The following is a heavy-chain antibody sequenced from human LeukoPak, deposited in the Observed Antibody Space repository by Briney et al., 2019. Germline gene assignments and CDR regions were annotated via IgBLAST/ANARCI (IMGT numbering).Heavy chain of an antibody. J-gene: IGHJ3*02. CDR1: GYTFTGYY. Sequence: GASVKVSCKASGYTFTGYYMHWVRQAPGQGLEWMGWINPNSGGTNYAQKFQGRVTMTRDTSISTAYMELSRLRSDDTAVYYCAMLGLLRPWAFDIWGQGTMVTVSS. D-gene: IGHD2-15*01. V-gene: IGHV1-2*02. CDR2: INPNSGGT. CDR3: AMLGLLRPWAFDI.